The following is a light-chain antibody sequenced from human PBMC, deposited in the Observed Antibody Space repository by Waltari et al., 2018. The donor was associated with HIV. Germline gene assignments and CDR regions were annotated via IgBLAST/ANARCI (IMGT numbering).Light chain of an antibody. Sequence: QSVLTQPPSASATPGQRVTISCSGTNSKIGNNYVYWYQQPHGTAPKVLIYRNNYRPSGVPDRFSGSKSGTSASLAISGLRSEDEADYYCATWDDNLSGWVFGGGTKLTVL. V-gene: IGLV1-47*01. CDR1: NSKIGNNY. CDR2: RNN. CDR3: ATWDDNLSGWV. J-gene: IGLJ3*02.